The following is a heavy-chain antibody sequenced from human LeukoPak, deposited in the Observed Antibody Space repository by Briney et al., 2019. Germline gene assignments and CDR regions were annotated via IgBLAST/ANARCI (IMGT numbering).Heavy chain of an antibody. CDR2: ISSSSSYI. Sequence: GGSLRLSCAASGFTFSSYSMNWVRQAPGKGPEWVSSISSSSSYIYYADSVKGRFTISRDNAKNSLYLQMNSLRAEDTAVYYCARAATYYYDSSGYYPDYWGQGTLVTVSS. CDR3: ARAATYYYDSSGYYPDY. CDR1: GFTFSSYS. D-gene: IGHD3-22*01. V-gene: IGHV3-21*01. J-gene: IGHJ4*02.